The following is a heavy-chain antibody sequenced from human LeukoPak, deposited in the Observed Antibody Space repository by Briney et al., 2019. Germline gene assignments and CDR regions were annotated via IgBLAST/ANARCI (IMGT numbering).Heavy chain of an antibody. CDR3: ARTYGSGRYPGDWFDP. CDR1: GLTFSSYW. J-gene: IGHJ5*02. D-gene: IGHD6-19*01. V-gene: IGHV3-74*01. CDR2: IYSDGSST. Sequence: GGSLRLSCTASGLTFSSYWMHWVRQAPGKGLVWVSRIYSDGSSTSYADSVKGRFTISRDNAKNTLYLQMNSLRSEDTAVYYCARTYGSGRYPGDWFDPWGQGTLVTVSS.